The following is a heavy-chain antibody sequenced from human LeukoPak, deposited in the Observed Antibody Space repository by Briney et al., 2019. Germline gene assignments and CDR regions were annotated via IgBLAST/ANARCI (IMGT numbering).Heavy chain of an antibody. J-gene: IGHJ6*03. CDR3: TRGSIAYYYMDV. D-gene: IGHD3-22*01. Sequence: PSETLSLTCSVSGGSISSCYWSWIRQPPGKGLEWIGNIYYSGSTNYNPSLKSRVTISVDTSKNQFSLKLSSVTAADTAVYYCTRGSIAYYYMDVWGKGTTVTISS. CDR2: IYYSGST. V-gene: IGHV4-59*01. CDR1: GGSISSCY.